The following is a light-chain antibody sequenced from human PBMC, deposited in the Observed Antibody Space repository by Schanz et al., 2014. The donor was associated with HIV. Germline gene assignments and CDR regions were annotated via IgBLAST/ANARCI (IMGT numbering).Light chain of an antibody. CDR1: SSDIGGYNY. CDR2: EVT. J-gene: IGLJ3*02. Sequence: QSALTQPPSASGSPGQSVTISCTGTSSDIGGYNYVSWYQQHPGKAPKLLIFEVTKRPSGVSNRFSGSKSGNTASLTISGLQAEDEADYYCSSYTVRNSWLFGGGTKLTV. V-gene: IGLV2-8*01. CDR3: SSYTVRNSWL.